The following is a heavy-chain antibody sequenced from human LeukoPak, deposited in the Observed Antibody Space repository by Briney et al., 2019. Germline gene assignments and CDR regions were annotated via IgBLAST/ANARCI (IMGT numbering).Heavy chain of an antibody. Sequence: SETLSLTCTVSGAPIRSADFHWSWIRQPPGKGLEWIGYIYYSGTTYYSPSLKSRVTISVDTSKNQFSLKMKSVTATDTAVYYCASLMAAGGSFDYWGQGSRVTVPS. J-gene: IGHJ4*02. CDR3: ASLMAAGGSFDY. D-gene: IGHD2-15*01. CDR1: GAPIRSADFH. V-gene: IGHV4-30-4*01. CDR2: IYYSGTT.